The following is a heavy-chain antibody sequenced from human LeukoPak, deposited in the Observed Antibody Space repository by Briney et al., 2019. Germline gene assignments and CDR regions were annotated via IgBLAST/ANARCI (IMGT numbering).Heavy chain of an antibody. Sequence: GASVKVSCKASGYTFTGYYMHWVRQAPGQGLEWMGWINPNSGGTNYAQKFQGRVTMTRDTSISTAYMELSRLRSDDTAVYYCAREITYCSSTSCFGNPIMTEVWFDPWGQGTLVTVSS. CDR1: GYTFTGYY. CDR2: INPNSGGT. CDR3: AREITYCSSTSCFGNPIMTEVWFDP. J-gene: IGHJ5*02. D-gene: IGHD2-2*01. V-gene: IGHV1-2*02.